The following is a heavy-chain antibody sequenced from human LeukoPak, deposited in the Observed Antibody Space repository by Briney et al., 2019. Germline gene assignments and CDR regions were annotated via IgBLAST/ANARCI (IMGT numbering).Heavy chain of an antibody. CDR3: ARTNPGLYDFWSGYYRGQGDYGMDV. D-gene: IGHD3-3*01. Sequence: ASVKVSCKASGGTFSSYAISWVRQAPGQGLEWMGGIIPIFGTANYAQKFQGRVTITADESTSTAYMELSSLRSEDTAAYYCARTNPGLYDFWSGYYRGQGDYGMDVWGQGTTVTVSS. CDR2: IIPIFGTA. CDR1: GGTFSSYA. J-gene: IGHJ6*02. V-gene: IGHV1-69*01.